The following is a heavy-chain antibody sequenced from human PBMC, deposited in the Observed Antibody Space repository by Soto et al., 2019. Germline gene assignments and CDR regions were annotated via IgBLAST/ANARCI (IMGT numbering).Heavy chain of an antibody. V-gene: IGHV3-13*01. CDR1: GFTFSSYD. D-gene: IGHD3-3*01. CDR3: ARGRVVIDTWYFDL. CDR2: IGTAGVT. Sequence: EVQLVESGGGLVQPGGSLRLSCAASGFTFSSYDMHWVRQATGKGLEWVSAIGTAGVTYYPGSVKGRFTISRENAKNSLYLEMNRLRAGDTAVYYCARGRVVIDTWYFDLWGRGTLVTVS. J-gene: IGHJ2*01.